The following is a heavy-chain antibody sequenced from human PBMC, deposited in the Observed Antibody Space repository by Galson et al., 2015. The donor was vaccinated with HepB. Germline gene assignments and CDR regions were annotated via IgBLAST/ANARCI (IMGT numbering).Heavy chain of an antibody. Sequence: SVKVSCKASGYTFIYYYMHWVRQAPGQGLDWMGMINPSGGSTTYAQKFQGRVTMTSDTSTSTVYMELSSLRSEDTAVYYCARARNYFDSRGTVSPGGWFDSWGQGTLVTVSS. CDR1: GYTFIYYY. D-gene: IGHD3-22*01. J-gene: IGHJ5*01. CDR3: ARARNYFDSRGTVSPGGWFDS. V-gene: IGHV1-46*01. CDR2: INPSGGST.